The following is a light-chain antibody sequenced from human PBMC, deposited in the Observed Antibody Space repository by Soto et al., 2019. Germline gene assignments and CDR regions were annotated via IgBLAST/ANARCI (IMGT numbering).Light chain of an antibody. CDR2: GAS. V-gene: IGKV3-15*01. Sequence: EIVLKQSPATLSLSPGETATLSCRASQSISYFLAWYQQKPGQAPGLLIYGASTRATGIPARFSGSGSGTEFTLTISSLQSEDFAVYYCQQYNNWPPWTFGQGTKVDIK. CDR1: QSISYF. J-gene: IGKJ1*01. CDR3: QQYNNWPPWT.